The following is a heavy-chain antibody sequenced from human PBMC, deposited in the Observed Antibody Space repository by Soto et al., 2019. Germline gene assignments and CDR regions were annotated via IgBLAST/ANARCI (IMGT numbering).Heavy chain of an antibody. CDR2: IYYSGST. J-gene: IGHJ4*02. CDR3: AREPSI. V-gene: IGHV4-31*03. CDR1: GGSINSGGYY. Sequence: QVQLQESGPGLVKPSQTLSLTCTVSGGSINSGGYYWSWIRQHPGKGLEWIGYIYYSGSTYYNTALKNRVTISGDTSKNQFSLKRSSVTAADTAGYYCAREPSIWGPGTLVTVPS.